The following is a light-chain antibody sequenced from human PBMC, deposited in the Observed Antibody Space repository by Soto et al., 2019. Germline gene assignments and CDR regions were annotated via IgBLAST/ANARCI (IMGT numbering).Light chain of an antibody. CDR2: DAK. J-gene: IGKJ2*02. CDR3: QQRAKWPST. V-gene: IGKV3-11*01. Sequence: VLTQSPDNLSLSPGETATLSCRASQSVDRYGAWYQHKVGQPPRLPIYDAKTRATGVGARLAGSGSATDVSLTIPSLEPEDFAVYYCQQRAKWPSTFGPGTKVEMK. CDR1: QSVDRY.